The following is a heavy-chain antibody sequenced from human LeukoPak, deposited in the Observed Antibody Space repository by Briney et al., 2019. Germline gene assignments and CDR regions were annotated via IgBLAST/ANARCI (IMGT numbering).Heavy chain of an antibody. CDR1: GGSISSYY. V-gene: IGHV4-59*01. CDR2: IYYSGST. J-gene: IGHJ5*02. CDR3: ARGGIAVAGTIWFDP. Sequence: SETLSLTCTVSGGSISSYYWSWIRQPPGKGLEWIGYIYYSGSTNYNPSLKSRVTISVDTSKNQFSLKLSSVTAADTAVYYCARGGIAVAGTIWFDPWGQGTLVTVSS. D-gene: IGHD6-19*01.